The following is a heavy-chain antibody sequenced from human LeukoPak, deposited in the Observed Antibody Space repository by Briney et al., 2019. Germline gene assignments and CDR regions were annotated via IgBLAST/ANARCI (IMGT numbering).Heavy chain of an antibody. D-gene: IGHD4-17*01. CDR2: IIPIFGTA. CDR1: GGTFSSYA. CDR3: AGAADYGDYHDAFDI. J-gene: IGHJ3*02. V-gene: IGHV1-69*05. Sequence: ASVKVSCKASGGTFSSYAISWVRQAPGQGLEWMGRIIPIFGTANYAQKFQGRVTITTDESTSTAYMELSSLRSEDTAVYYCAGAADYGDYHDAFDIWGQGTMVTVSS.